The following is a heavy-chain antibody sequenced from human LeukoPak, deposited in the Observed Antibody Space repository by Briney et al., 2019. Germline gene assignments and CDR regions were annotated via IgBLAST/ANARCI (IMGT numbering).Heavy chain of an antibody. CDR3: ATMELEWLLFAAFDY. D-gene: IGHD3-3*01. Sequence: PGGSLRLSCAASGFTLSTYWMIWVRQAPGKGLEGVANIKQDGSQKYYADSVKGRFTISRDNSKNTLYLQMNSLRAEDTAVYYCATMELEWLLFAAFDYWGQGTLVTVSS. CDR1: GFTLSTYW. CDR2: IKQDGSQK. J-gene: IGHJ4*02. V-gene: IGHV3-7*01.